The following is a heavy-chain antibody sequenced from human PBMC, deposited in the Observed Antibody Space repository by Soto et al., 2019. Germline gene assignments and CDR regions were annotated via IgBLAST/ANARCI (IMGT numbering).Heavy chain of an antibody. Sequence: PGGSLRLSCAASGFTFSSYSMNRVRQAPGKGLEWVSSISSSSSYIYYADSVKGRFTISRDNAKNSLYLQMNSLRAEDTAVYYCARDRLWFGELYAFDIWGQGTMVTVS. CDR3: ARDRLWFGELYAFDI. J-gene: IGHJ3*02. CDR2: ISSSSSYI. CDR1: GFTFSSYS. D-gene: IGHD3-10*01. V-gene: IGHV3-21*01.